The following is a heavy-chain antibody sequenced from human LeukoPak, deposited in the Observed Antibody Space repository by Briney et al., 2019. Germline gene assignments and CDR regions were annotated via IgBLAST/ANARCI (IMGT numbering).Heavy chain of an antibody. CDR3: ARSAFLVTAPGLYYFDY. J-gene: IGHJ4*02. CDR1: RGSISSYY. Sequence: SETLSLTCTVSRGSISSYYWSWIRQPAGKGLEWIGHIYNSGSTNYNPSLKGRVTMSVATSKNQFSLHLSSVTAADTAVYYCARSAFLVTAPGLYYFDYWGQGTLVAVSS. D-gene: IGHD6-13*01. V-gene: IGHV4-4*07. CDR2: IYNSGST.